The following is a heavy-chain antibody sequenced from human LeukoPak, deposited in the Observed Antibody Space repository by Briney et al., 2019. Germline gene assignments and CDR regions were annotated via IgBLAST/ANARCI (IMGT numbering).Heavy chain of an antibody. CDR3: AREDQSNYNY. V-gene: IGHV3-7*01. CDR1: GFTLSSYW. CDR2: IKQDGGET. J-gene: IGHJ4*02. Sequence: GSLRPSCATSGFTLSSYWMSWVRQAPGKGLEWVANIKQDGGETFYVDSVKGRFTISRDNAKNSLYLQMNSLRAEDTAVYYCAREDQSNYNYWGQGTLVTVSS. D-gene: IGHD4-11*01.